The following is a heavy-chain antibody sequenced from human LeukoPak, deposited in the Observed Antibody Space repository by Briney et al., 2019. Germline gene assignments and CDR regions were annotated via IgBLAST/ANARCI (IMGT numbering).Heavy chain of an antibody. CDR1: GGSFSGYY. CDR2: INHSGST. D-gene: IGHD1-26*01. CDR3: ARDIGSGSYPWYFDY. V-gene: IGHV4-34*01. J-gene: IGHJ4*02. Sequence: PSETLSLTCAVYGGSFSGYYWSWIRQPPGKELEWIGEINHSGSTNYNPSLKSRVTISVDTSKNQFSLKLSSVTAADTAVYYCARDIGSGSYPWYFDYWGQGTLVTVSS.